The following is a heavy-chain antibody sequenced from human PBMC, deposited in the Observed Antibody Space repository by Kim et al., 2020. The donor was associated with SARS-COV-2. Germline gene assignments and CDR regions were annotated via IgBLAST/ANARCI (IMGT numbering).Heavy chain of an antibody. CDR2: IKQDGSKT. CDR3: TRIGYSSSSIDH. J-gene: IGHJ4*02. CDR1: GFTFSNYW. D-gene: IGHD5-12*01. V-gene: IGHV3-7*03. Sequence: GGSLRLSCAASGFTFSNYWMTWVRQAPGKGLEWVANIKQDGSKTYYVDSLKGRFTISRDNAKNSLFLQMNSLRAEDTALYYCTRIGYSSSSIDHWGQGTL.